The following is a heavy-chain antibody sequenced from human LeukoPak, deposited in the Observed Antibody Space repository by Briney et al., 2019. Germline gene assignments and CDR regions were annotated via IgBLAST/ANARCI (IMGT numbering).Heavy chain of an antibody. CDR1: GFTFSSYW. CDR2: IKQDGSEK. D-gene: IGHD3-22*01. Sequence: GGSLRLSCAASGFTFSSYWMSWVRQAPGKGLEWVANIKQDGSEKYYVDSVKGRFIISRDNAKNSLYLQMNSLRAEDTAVYYCARVPSSRITMIVVQFLAFDIWGQGTMVTVSS. CDR3: ARVPSSRITMIVVQFLAFDI. J-gene: IGHJ3*02. V-gene: IGHV3-7*04.